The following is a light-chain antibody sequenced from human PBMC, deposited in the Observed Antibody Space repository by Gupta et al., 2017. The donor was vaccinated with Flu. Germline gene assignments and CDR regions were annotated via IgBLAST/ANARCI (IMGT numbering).Light chain of an antibody. CDR2: AAS. J-gene: IGKJ1*01. V-gene: IGKV1-39*01. CDR3: QQSYSTPPWT. Sequence: SSLSASVGDRVTITCRASQSISSYLNWYQQKPGKAPKLLIYAASSLQSGVPSRFSGSGSGTDFTLTISSRQPEDFATYYCQQSYSTPPWTFGQGTKVEIK. CDR1: QSISSY.